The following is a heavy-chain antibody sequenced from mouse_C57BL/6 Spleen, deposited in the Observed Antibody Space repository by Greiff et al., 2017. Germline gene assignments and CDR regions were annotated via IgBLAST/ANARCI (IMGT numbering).Heavy chain of an antibody. CDR2: INPSNGGT. V-gene: IGHV1-53*01. D-gene: IGHD1-1*01. Sequence: QVQLQQPGTELVKPGASVKLSCKASGYTFTSYWMHWVKQRPGQGLEWIGNINPSNGGTNYNEKFKSKATLTVDKSSSTAYMQLSSLTSEDSAVYYCARSRYYGSSYYWYFDVWGTGTTVTVSS. CDR3: ARSRYYGSSYYWYFDV. CDR1: GYTFTSYW. J-gene: IGHJ1*03.